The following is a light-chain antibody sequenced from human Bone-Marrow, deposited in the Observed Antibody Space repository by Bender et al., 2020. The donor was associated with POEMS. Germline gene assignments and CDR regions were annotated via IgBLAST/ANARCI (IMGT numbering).Light chain of an antibody. CDR3: SSYAGSNNFV. V-gene: IGLV2-8*01. CDR2: EVT. Sequence: QSALTQPASVSGSPGQSITISCTGTSSDVGAYNYVSWFQQHPGEAPKLMIYEVTKRPSGVPGRFSGSKSGNTASLTVSGLQAEDEADYYCSSYAGSNNFVFGGGTKLTVL. J-gene: IGLJ2*01. CDR1: SSDVGAYNY.